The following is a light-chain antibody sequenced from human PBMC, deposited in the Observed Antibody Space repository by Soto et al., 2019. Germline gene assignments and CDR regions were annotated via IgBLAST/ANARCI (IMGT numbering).Light chain of an antibody. J-gene: IGKJ1*01. CDR3: QHYNSYSEA. V-gene: IGKV1-5*03. CDR1: QTISSW. CDR2: KAS. Sequence: DIQITQSPSTLSGSVGDRVTITCRSSQTISSWLAWYQQKPGKAPKLLIYKASTLKSGVPSRFSGSGSGTEFTLTISSLQPDDFATYYCQHYNSYSEAFGHGTKVDI.